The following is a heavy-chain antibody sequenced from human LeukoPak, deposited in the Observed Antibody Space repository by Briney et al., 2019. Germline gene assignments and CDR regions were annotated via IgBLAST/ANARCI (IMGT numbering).Heavy chain of an antibody. D-gene: IGHD1-1*01. J-gene: IGHJ4*02. CDR3: KSGGAAPGSFDY. CDR1: GFTFSRYW. CDR2: IKYDGSED. Sequence: GGSLRLSCAASGFTFSRYWMSWTRQAPGKGLEWVANIKYDGSEDYYVDSVKGRFTISRDNAKNTLYLQLNSLRVEDTAVYYCKSGGAAPGSFDYWGQGTLVTVSP. V-gene: IGHV3-7*01.